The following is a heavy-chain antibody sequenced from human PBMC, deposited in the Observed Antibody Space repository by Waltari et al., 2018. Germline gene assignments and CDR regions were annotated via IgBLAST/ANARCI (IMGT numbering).Heavy chain of an antibody. J-gene: IGHJ6*03. CDR3: AREGPQLSDYMDV. CDR1: GFTFRISW. CDR2: INKDGSSI. V-gene: IGHV3-74*01. D-gene: IGHD2-15*01. Sequence: EVQLVESGGRLVPPGGSLRISCAVSGFTFRISWMHWVRQAPGKGLVWVSRINKDGSSISYADSVEGRFTISRDNAKKTLYLQMNSLRAEDTGVYYCAREGPQLSDYMDVWGKGTTVNVSS.